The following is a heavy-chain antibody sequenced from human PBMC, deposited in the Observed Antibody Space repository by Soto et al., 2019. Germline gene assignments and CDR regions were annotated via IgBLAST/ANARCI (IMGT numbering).Heavy chain of an antibody. V-gene: IGHV1-3*01. D-gene: IGHD5-18*01. CDR3: ARGDTAMDFDY. J-gene: IGHJ4*02. CDR2: INANNGDT. Sequence: ASVKVSCKASGYTFTGYYMHWVRQAPGQRLEWMGWINANNGDTKYAQKFQGRVTITRDTSASTAYMELSSLRSEDTAVYYCARGDTAMDFDYWGQGTLVTVSS. CDR1: GYTFTGYY.